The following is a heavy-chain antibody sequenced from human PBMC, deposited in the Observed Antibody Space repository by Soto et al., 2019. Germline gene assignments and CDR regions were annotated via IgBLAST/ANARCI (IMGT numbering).Heavy chain of an antibody. CDR1: GFNFNNYG. CDR2: IWNDGNGY. Sequence: QVLLVESGGGVVQPGRSLRLSCAASGFNFNNYGMHWVRQAPGKGLEWVAVIWNDGNGYYYANSVKGRFTISRDNSKNTLYLQISSLRAEDTAVYYCARRQISPPTRGAASARGGMDVWGQGTTVTVSS. D-gene: IGHD6-13*01. CDR3: ARRQISPPTRGAASARGGMDV. J-gene: IGHJ6*02. V-gene: IGHV3-33*01.